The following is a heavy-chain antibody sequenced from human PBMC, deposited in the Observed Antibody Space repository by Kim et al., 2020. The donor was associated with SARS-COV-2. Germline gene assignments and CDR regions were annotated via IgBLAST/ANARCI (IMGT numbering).Heavy chain of an antibody. V-gene: IGHV3-30*04. CDR3: AKGWPYYDILTGYYKGDAFDI. Sequence: GGSLRLSCAASGFTFSSCAMHWVRQAPGKGLEWVAVISYDGSNKYYADSVKGRFTISRDNSKNTLYLQMNSLRAEDTAVYYCAKGWPYYDILTGYYKGDAFDIWGQGTMVTVSS. J-gene: IGHJ3*02. CDR2: ISYDGSNK. D-gene: IGHD3-9*01. CDR1: GFTFSSCA.